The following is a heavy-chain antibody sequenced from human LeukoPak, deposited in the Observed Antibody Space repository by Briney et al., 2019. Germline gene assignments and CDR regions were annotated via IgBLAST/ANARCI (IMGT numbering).Heavy chain of an antibody. V-gene: IGHV1-69*05. J-gene: IGHJ4*02. CDR3: AREGCSGGSCYFDY. Sequence: GSSVKVSCKASGGTFSSYAISWVRPAPGQGLEWMGRIIPIFGTANYAQKFQGRVTITTDESTSTAYMELSSLRSEDTAVYYCAREGCSGGSCYFDYWGQGTLVTVSS. CDR2: IIPIFGTA. D-gene: IGHD2-15*01. CDR1: GGTFSSYA.